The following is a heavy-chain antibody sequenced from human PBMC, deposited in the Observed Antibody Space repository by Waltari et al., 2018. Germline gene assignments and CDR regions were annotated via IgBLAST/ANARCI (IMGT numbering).Heavy chain of an antibody. V-gene: IGHV3-30*18. D-gene: IGHD1-26*01. CDR1: GFTFNTYA. Sequence: QVQLVESGGGVVQPGTSLRLSCVASGFTFNTYAMHWVRQVPGKGLEWVAVKLYDGSNKNYADSVKGRFTISRDNSKSTLYLEMNSLRPEDTAVYFCAKFAGGGYIFRSDAFDIWGQGTMVTVSP. CDR2: KLYDGSNK. J-gene: IGHJ3*02. CDR3: AKFAGGGYIFRSDAFDI.